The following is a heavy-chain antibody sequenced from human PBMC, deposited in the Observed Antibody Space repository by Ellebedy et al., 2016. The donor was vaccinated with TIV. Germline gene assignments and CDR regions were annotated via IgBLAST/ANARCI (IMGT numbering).Heavy chain of an antibody. V-gene: IGHV1-69*13. CDR1: RGTFSSYA. CDR2: IIPIFGTA. Sequence: SVKVSXKASRGTFSSYAISWVRQAPGQGLEWMGGIIPIFGTANYAQKFQGRVTITADESTSTAYMELSSLRSGDTAVYYCAREARNTVDTAMVGHDAFDIWGQGTMVTVSS. CDR3: AREARNTVDTAMVGHDAFDI. J-gene: IGHJ3*02. D-gene: IGHD5-18*01.